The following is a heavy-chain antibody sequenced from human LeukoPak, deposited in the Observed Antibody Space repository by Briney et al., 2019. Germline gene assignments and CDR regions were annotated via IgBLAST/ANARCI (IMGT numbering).Heavy chain of an antibody. J-gene: IGHJ4*02. CDR2: INHRGST. V-gene: IGHV4-34*01. CDR1: GGSFSGYY. CDR3: ARVEDSSGWYIDY. Sequence: SETLSLTCAVYGGSFSGYYWSWIRQPPGKGLEWIGEINHRGSTNYNPSLKSRVTISVDTSKNQFSLKLSSVTAADTAVYYCARVEDSSGWYIDYWGQGTLVTVSS. D-gene: IGHD6-19*01.